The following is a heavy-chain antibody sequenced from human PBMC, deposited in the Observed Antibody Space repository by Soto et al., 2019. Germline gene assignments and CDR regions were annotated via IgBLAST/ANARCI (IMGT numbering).Heavy chain of an antibody. CDR2: INPSGGST. V-gene: IGHV1-46*01. D-gene: IGHD3-22*01. CDR3: ARDSRSGDSSGWLDY. J-gene: IGHJ4*02. Sequence: ASVKVSCKASGYTFTSYYMHWVRQAPGQGLEWMGIINPSGGSTSYAQKFQGRVTMTRDTSTSTVYMELSSLRSEDTAVYYCARDSRSGDSSGWLDYWGQGTLVTVSS. CDR1: GYTFTSYY.